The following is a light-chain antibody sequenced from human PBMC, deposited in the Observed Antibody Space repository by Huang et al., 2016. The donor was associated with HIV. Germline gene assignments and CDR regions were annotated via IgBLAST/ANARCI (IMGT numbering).Light chain of an antibody. CDR1: QSVLYSSNNKNY. Sequence: DIVMTQSPDSLAVSLGERATINCKSNQSVLYSSNNKNYLAWYQQKPGQPPKLLIYWASTRESGVPDRISGSGSGTDFTLTISSLQAEDVAVYYCQQYYSTPTFGPGTKVDIK. V-gene: IGKV4-1*01. CDR3: QQYYSTPT. J-gene: IGKJ3*01. CDR2: WAS.